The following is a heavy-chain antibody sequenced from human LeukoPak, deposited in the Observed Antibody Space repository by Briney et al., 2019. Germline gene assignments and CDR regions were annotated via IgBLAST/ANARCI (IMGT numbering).Heavy chain of an antibody. D-gene: IGHD1-26*01. CDR2: ISYDGSNK. Sequence: GGSLRLSCAASGFTFSSYAMHWVRQAPGKGLEWVAVISYDGSNKYYADSVKGRFTISRDNSKNTLYLQINSLRAEDTAVYYCARDGFGMVGAIHPGGYWGQGTLVTVSS. V-gene: IGHV3-30-3*01. CDR3: ARDGFGMVGAIHPGGY. CDR1: GFTFSSYA. J-gene: IGHJ4*02.